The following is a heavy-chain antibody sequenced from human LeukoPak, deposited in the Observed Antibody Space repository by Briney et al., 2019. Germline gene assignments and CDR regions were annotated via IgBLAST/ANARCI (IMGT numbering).Heavy chain of an antibody. CDR2: IYYSGST. V-gene: IGHV4-59*12. J-gene: IGHJ4*02. CDR1: GGSISSYY. CDR3: AREGAAAGDFDY. D-gene: IGHD6-13*01. Sequence: SETLSLTCTVSGGSISSYYWSWIRQPPGKGLEWIGYIYYSGSTNYNPSLKSRVTISVDTSKNQFSLKLSSVTAADTAVYYCAREGAAAGDFDYWGQGTLVTVSS.